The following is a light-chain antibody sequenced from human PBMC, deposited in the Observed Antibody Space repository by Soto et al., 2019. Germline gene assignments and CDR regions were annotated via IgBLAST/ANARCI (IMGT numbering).Light chain of an antibody. CDR3: QQYYDYPPLI. V-gene: IGKV3-15*01. J-gene: IGKJ4*01. CDR2: GAS. CDR1: RNITRK. Sequence: EIVMTQSPATLSVSPGERATLSCRASRNITRKLAWYQQKLGQAPRPLISGASTRATGIPARFSGSGSGTEFTLTISSLQSEDFAVYYCQQYYDYPPLIFGGGTKVEIK.